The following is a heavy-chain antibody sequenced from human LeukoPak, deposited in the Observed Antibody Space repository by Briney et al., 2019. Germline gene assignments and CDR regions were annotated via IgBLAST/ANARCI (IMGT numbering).Heavy chain of an antibody. V-gene: IGHV4-61*01. CDR2: IYYSGST. J-gene: IGHJ4*02. D-gene: IGHD5-18*01. CDR3: AREFNGGRGYSYGTLDY. Sequence: SGTLSLTCTVSGGSVSSGSYYWSWIRQPPGKGLEWIGCIYYSGSTNYNPSLKSRVTISVDTSKNQFSLKLSSVTAADTAVYYCAREFNGGRGYSYGTLDYWGQGTLVTVSS. CDR1: GGSVSSGSYY.